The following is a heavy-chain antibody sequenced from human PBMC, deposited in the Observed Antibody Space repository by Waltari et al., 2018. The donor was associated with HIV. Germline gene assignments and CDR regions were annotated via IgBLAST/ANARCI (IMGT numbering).Heavy chain of an antibody. V-gene: IGHV3-7*03. CDR2: IKYDGTER. D-gene: IGHD2-2*01. J-gene: IGHJ4*02. CDR1: GFTFTSNW. Sequence: EEQLVESGGGLVQPGESLRLSCVASGFTFTSNWMRWFRQAPGKGLEWVASIKYDGTERKYADCVKGRFTISRDNAKTSLFLEMHNLRVEDTGIYSCATSSSADAHWGQGTLVTVSS. CDR3: ATSSSADAH.